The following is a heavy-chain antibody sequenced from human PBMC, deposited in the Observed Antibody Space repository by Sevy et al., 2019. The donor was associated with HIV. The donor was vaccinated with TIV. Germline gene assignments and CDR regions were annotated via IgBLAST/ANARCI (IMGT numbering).Heavy chain of an antibody. V-gene: IGHV3-23*01. CDR1: GFTFSSYA. D-gene: IGHD3-22*01. J-gene: IGHJ3*02. Sequence: GGSLRLSCAASGFTFSSYAMSWVRQAPGKGLEWVSGISGSGGTTYYADSVKGRFTISRDNSKNTLYLQMNSLRAEDTAVYYCAKAGPYDSSGHRAFDIWGQGTMVTVSS. CDR3: AKAGPYDSSGHRAFDI. CDR2: ISGSGGTT.